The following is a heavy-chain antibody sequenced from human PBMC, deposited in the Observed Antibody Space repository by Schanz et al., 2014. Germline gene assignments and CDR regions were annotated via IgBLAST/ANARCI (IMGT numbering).Heavy chain of an antibody. CDR1: GYTFTSYD. CDR2: IIPSLGLA. CDR3: ARGYGDSPTDF. V-gene: IGHV1-69*09. Sequence: QVQLIQSGAEVKKPGASVKVSCTASGYTFTSYDINWVRQAPGQGLEWMGRIIPSLGLANYAQKFQGRVTITADRSTSTAYMELSSLRSEDTAVYCCARGYGDSPTDFWGQGTLVTVSS. D-gene: IGHD4-17*01. J-gene: IGHJ4*02.